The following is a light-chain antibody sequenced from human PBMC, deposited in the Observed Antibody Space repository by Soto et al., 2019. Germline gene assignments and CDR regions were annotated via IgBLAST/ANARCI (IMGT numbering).Light chain of an antibody. CDR2: EVN. CDR1: SGDFGNYNL. CDR3: CSYVGSSTSYV. J-gene: IGLJ1*01. V-gene: IGLV2-23*02. Sequence: QSALTQPASVSGSPGQSITISCTGTSGDFGNYNLVSWYQQHPGKAPKLMIYEVNKWPSGVSNRFSGSKSGNTASLTTSGLQAEDEADYYCCSYVGSSTSYVFGTGTKVTVL.